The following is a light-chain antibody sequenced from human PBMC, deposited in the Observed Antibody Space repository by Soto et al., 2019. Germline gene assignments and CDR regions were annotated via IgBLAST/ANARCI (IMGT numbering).Light chain of an antibody. CDR2: DVS. V-gene: IGLV2-14*01. Sequence: QSVLTQPASVSGSPGQSITISCTGTSSDVGGYNYVSWYQQHPGKAPNLIIFDVSNRPSGVSNRFSGSKSGNSASLTISGRQAEDEADYYCSSYTVSNAPLVFGGGTKLTVL. CDR1: SSDVGGYNY. J-gene: IGLJ2*01. CDR3: SSYTVSNAPLV.